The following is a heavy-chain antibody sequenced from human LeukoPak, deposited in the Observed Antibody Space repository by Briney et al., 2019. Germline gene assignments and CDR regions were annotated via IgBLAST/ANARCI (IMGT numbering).Heavy chain of an antibody. CDR1: GFTLSSYE. V-gene: IGHV3-48*03. Sequence: GRSLSLSCAASGFTLSSYEMDWVRQAPGKGLEWGSSISRSGSTIYYAASVKGRFTISRDNAKHSLSLQMTSLTAEHPAVYYGARVLAFDYYDSSGFDYWGQGTLVTVSS. CDR3: ARVLAFDYYDSSGFDY. CDR2: ISRSGSTI. J-gene: IGHJ4*02. D-gene: IGHD3-22*01.